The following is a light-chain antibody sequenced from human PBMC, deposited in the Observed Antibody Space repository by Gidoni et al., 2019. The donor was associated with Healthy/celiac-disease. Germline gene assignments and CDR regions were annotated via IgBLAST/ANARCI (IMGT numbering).Light chain of an antibody. CDR3: QQLNRYPRAIT. Sequence: IQSHSSPSFLSASVGDRVTITCLARQGISSYLAWYQQQPEKAPKLLIYAAYTLQSGVPSRFGGCSSGAEFTLITRSLQPEDFATFYGQQLNRYPRAITFGQGTRLEIK. CDR1: QGISSY. J-gene: IGKJ5*01. CDR2: AAY. V-gene: IGKV1-9*01.